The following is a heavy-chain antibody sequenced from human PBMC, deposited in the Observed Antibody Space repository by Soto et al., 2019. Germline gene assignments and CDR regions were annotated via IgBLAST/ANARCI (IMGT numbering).Heavy chain of an antibody. CDR1: GGTFSTYA. CDR3: ARSQGGSSSLETYYYYYYGMDV. J-gene: IGHJ6*02. V-gene: IGHV1-69*01. D-gene: IGHD2-15*01. CDR2: VIPIFGTP. Sequence: QVQLVQSGAEVKKPGSSVKVSCKAPGGTFSTYAISWVRQAPGQGLEWMGGVIPIFGTPKYAQKFQGRVTITADESTSTGYMELRSLRPEDTAVYYCARSQGGSSSLETYYYYYYGMDVWGQGTTVTVSS.